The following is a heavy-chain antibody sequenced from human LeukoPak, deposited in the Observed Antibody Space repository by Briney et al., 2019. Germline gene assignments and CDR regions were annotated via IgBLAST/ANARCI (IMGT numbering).Heavy chain of an antibody. CDR1: GGSVSSGSYY. Sequence: SETLSLTCTVSGGSVSSGSYYWSWIRQPPGKGLEWIGYIYYSGSTNYNPSLKSRVTISVDTSKNQFSLKLSSVTAADTAVYYCASNNWNDGYWGQGTLVTVSS. V-gene: IGHV4-61*01. CDR3: ASNNWNDGY. CDR2: IYYSGST. D-gene: IGHD1-20*01. J-gene: IGHJ4*02.